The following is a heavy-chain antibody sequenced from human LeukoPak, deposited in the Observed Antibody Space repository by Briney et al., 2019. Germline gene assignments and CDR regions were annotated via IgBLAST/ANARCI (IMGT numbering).Heavy chain of an antibody. D-gene: IGHD5-12*01. CDR2: SGGT. CDR3: ARGVYSGGYAFDP. J-gene: IGHJ5*02. CDR1: GYTFTRYY. V-gene: IGHV1-2*02. Sequence: GASVNVSCKASGYTFTRYYIHWVRHAPGQGLEWMGWSGGTNYAQKFQGRVTMTSDTSISTAYMELSSLRSDDTAVYYCARGVYSGGYAFDPWGQGTLVTVSS.